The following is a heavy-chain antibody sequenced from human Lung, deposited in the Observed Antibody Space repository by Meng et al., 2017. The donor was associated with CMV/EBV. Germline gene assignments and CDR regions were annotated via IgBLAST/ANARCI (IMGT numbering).Heavy chain of an antibody. D-gene: IGHD1-26*01. CDR1: RFTFSNFW. CDR2: IKQNGSEK. Sequence: GESLKISCAASRFTFSNFWMSWVRQAPGKGLEWVANIKQNGSEKYYVDSVKGRFTISRDNAKNSLYLQMNSLRAEDTAVYYCARGPKAHSGGYSPQVVGYYYGMDDWGQGTLVTVSS. J-gene: IGHJ6*02. V-gene: IGHV3-7*01. CDR3: ARGPKAHSGGYSPQVVGYYYGMDD.